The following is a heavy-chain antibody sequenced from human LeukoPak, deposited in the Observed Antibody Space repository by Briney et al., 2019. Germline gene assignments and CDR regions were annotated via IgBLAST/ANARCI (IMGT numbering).Heavy chain of an antibody. CDR1: GFTFTAYL. CDR3: VRESEYYFDHSASFDY. Sequence: GSLRLSCAASGFTFTAYLIHWVRQAPGTGLEWVAVMSSDGNAMFYADSVKGRFTISRDNSKNTLYLQMNSLRAEDTAVYYCVRESEYYFDHSASFDYWGQGTLVTVSS. V-gene: IGHV3-30-3*01. CDR2: MSSDGNAM. D-gene: IGHD3-22*01. J-gene: IGHJ4*02.